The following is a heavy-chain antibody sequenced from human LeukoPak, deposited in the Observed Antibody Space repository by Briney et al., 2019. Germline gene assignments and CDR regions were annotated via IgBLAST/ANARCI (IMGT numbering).Heavy chain of an antibody. CDR2: IYYSGST. CDR3: ARGHDYVWGSYQGGYFDY. V-gene: IGHV4-59*01. Sequence: SETLSLTCTVSGGSITSYYWSWIRQPPGKGLEWIGYIYYSGSTNYNPSLKSRVTISVDTSKNQFSLKLSSVTAADTAVYYCARGHDYVWGSYQGGYFDYWGQGTLVTVSS. CDR1: GGSITSYY. D-gene: IGHD3-16*02. J-gene: IGHJ4*02.